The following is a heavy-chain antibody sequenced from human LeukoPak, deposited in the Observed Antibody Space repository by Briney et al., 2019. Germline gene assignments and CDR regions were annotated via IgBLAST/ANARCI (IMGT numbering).Heavy chain of an antibody. J-gene: IGHJ4*02. CDR3: ARPSSDITGTTMWNY. CDR2: MNPNSGNT. Sequence: ASVKVSCKASGYTFTSYYMHWVRQATGQGLEWMGWMNPNSGNTGYAQKFQGRVTMTRNTSISTAYMELSSLRSEDTAVYYCARPSSDITGTTMWNYWGQGTLVTVSS. CDR1: GYTFTSYY. V-gene: IGHV1-8*02. D-gene: IGHD1-20*01.